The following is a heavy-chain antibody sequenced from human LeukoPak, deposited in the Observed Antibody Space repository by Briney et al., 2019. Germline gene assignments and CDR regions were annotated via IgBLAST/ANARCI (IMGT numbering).Heavy chain of an antibody. V-gene: IGHV1-69*05. J-gene: IGHJ5*02. CDR3: ARDVHGDYGSGWFDP. D-gene: IGHD4-17*01. Sequence: GASVKVSCKTSGGTFNNSAISWVRQAPGQGLEWLGGIMPLFGTAGYAQKFQGRVTITKDESTRTVYLEPISLTSDDTAVYYCARDVHGDYGSGWFDPWGQGTLVSVSS. CDR1: GGTFNNSA. CDR2: IMPLFGTA.